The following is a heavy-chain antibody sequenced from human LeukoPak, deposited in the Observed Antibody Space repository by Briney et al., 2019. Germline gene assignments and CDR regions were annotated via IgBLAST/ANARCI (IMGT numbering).Heavy chain of an antibody. CDR3: ARQGLELGPTGGGAFDI. V-gene: IGHV4-39*01. Sequence: SETLSLTCTVSGGSISSSSYYWGWIRQPPGKGLEWIGSIYYSGSTYYNPSLKSRVTISVDTSKNQFSLKLSSVTAADTAVYYCARQGLELGPTGGGAFDIWGQGTMVTVSS. J-gene: IGHJ3*02. CDR2: IYYSGST. CDR1: GGSISSSSYY. D-gene: IGHD1-7*01.